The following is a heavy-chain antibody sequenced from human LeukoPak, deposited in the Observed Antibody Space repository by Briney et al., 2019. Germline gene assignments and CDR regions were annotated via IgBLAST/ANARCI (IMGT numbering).Heavy chain of an antibody. CDR1: GGSFSGYY. D-gene: IGHD3-3*01. J-gene: IGHJ3*02. V-gene: IGHV4-34*01. CDR2: INHSGST. CDR3: ARGIREYDFWSGYKAAFDI. Sequence: SETLSLTCAVYGGSFSGYYWSWIRQPPGKGLEWIGEINHSGSTNYNPSLKSRVTISVDTSKNQFSLKLSSVTAADTAVYYCARGIREYDFWSGYKAAFDIWGQGTMVTVSS.